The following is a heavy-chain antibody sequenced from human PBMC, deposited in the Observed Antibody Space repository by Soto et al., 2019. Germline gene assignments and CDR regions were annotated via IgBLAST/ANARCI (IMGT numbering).Heavy chain of an antibody. J-gene: IGHJ4*02. CDR3: ARGNMVRGPWCFDY. D-gene: IGHD3-10*01. CDR1: GFTFSTYW. Sequence: PGGSLRLSCAASGFTFSTYWMHWVRQAPGKGLVWVSRINSDGRSTNYADSAKCRFTISRDNAKNMLYLEMNGLRGEDTALYYCARGNMVRGPWCFDYWGQGTLVTVSS. CDR2: INSDGRST. V-gene: IGHV3-74*01.